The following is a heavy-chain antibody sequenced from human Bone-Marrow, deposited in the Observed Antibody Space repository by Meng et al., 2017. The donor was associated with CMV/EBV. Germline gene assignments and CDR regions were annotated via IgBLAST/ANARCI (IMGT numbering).Heavy chain of an antibody. V-gene: IGHV4-34*01. Sequence: SETLSLTCAVYGGSFSGYYWSWIRQPPGKGLEWIGEVNHSGSTNYNPSLKSRVTISVDTSKNQLSPKLSSVTAADTAVYYCARTEGGMGGNRYFDYWGQGTLVTVSS. CDR2: VNHSGST. CDR1: GGSFSGYY. J-gene: IGHJ4*02. D-gene: IGHD2/OR15-2a*01. CDR3: ARTEGGMGGNRYFDY.